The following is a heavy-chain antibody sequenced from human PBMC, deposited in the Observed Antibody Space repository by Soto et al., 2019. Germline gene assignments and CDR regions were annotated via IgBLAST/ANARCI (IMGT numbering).Heavy chain of an antibody. J-gene: IGHJ6*02. V-gene: IGHV3-30*18. D-gene: IGHD5-18*01. CDR2: ISYDGSNK. CDR1: GFTFSSYG. Sequence: GGSLRLSCAASGFTFSSYGMHWVRQAPGKGLEWVAVISYDGSNKYYADSVKGRFTISRDNSKNTLYLQMNSLRAEDTAVYYCAKILPAMVRNLDYYYGMDVWGQGTTVTVSS. CDR3: AKILPAMVRNLDYYYGMDV.